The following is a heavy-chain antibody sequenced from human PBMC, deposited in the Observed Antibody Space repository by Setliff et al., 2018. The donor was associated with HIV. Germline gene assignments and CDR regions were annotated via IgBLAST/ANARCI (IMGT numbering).Heavy chain of an antibody. CDR1: GYSISSGYY. CDR2: IYHSGST. CDR3: ARVEDYYDSSSYYPPDAFDI. Sequence: PSETLSLTCAVYGYSISSGYYWGWIRQPPGKGLEWIGSIYHSGSTYYNPSLKSRVTMSVDTSKNQFSLKLTSVTASDTAVYYCARVEDYYDSSSYYPPDAFDIWGQGTMVTVSS. D-gene: IGHD3-22*01. V-gene: IGHV4-38-2*01. J-gene: IGHJ3*02.